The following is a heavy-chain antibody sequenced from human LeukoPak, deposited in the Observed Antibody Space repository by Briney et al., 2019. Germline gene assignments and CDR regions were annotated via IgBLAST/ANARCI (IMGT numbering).Heavy chain of an antibody. CDR2: ISSSSSYI. D-gene: IGHD3-3*01. CDR1: GFTFSSYS. Sequence: GSLRLSCAASGFTFSSYSMNWVRQAPGKGLEWVSSISSSSSYIYYADSVKGRFTISRDNAKNSLYLQMNSLRAEDTAVYYCARGGYDFWSGYYQTYPNDYWGQGTLVTVSS. J-gene: IGHJ4*02. V-gene: IGHV3-21*01. CDR3: ARGGYDFWSGYYQTYPNDY.